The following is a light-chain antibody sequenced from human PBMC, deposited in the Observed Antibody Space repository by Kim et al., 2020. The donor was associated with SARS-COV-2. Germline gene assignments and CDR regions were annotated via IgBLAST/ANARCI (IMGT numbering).Light chain of an antibody. J-gene: IGKJ5*01. Sequence: SLSPGVRAPRYCRASQRVSSIAWYQQKPGQAPSLLIYGAFTRATGIPDRFSGSGSGTDFTLTISRLEPEDFAVYFCQQHGSSPITFGQGTRLEIK. CDR1: QRVSS. V-gene: IGKV3-20*01. CDR3: QQHGSSPIT. CDR2: GAF.